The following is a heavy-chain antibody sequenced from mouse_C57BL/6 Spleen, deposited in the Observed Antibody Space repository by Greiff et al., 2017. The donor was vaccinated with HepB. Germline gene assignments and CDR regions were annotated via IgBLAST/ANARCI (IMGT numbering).Heavy chain of an antibody. V-gene: IGHV5-4*01. CDR2: ISDGGSYT. Sequence: EVKLVESGGGLVKPGGSLKLSCAASGFTFSSYAMSWVRQTPEKRLEWVATISDGGSYTYYPDNVKGRFTISRDNAKNNLYLQMSHLKSEDTAMYYCAREVTTNYYAMDYWGKGTSVTVAS. CDR1: GFTFSSYA. D-gene: IGHD2-5*01. CDR3: AREVTTNYYAMDY. J-gene: IGHJ4*01.